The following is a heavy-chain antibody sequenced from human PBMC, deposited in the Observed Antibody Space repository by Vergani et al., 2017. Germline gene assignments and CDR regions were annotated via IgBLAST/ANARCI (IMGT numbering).Heavy chain of an antibody. V-gene: IGHV1-69*09. CDR2: SVPILDIT. D-gene: IGHD1-14*01. Sequence: VQLVQSGAEMKKPGSSVKVSCKSSGGNFGSFGFSWVRQAPGQGLEWMGRSVPILDITNYAQMFMGRVSITADKSTGTLYLDLSDLRSADTAMYYCARDRTGTTDDAFDIWGQGTLVSVSS. CDR1: GGNFGSFG. J-gene: IGHJ3*02. CDR3: ARDRTGTTDDAFDI.